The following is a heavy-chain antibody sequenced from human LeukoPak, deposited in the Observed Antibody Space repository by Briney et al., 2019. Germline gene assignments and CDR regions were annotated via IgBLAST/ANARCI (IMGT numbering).Heavy chain of an antibody. V-gene: IGHV1-2*02. CDR1: GYTFIGHY. CDR3: ARGKGNYYDSSGYYYIDYYYMDV. Sequence: ASVKVSCKASGYTFIGHYMHWVRQAPGQGLEWMGWINPNSGGTRYAQRFQGRVTMTRDTSITTAYMELISLRSDDTAVYYCARGKGNYYDSSGYYYIDYYYMDVWGKGTTVTVSS. CDR2: INPNSGGT. J-gene: IGHJ6*03. D-gene: IGHD3-22*01.